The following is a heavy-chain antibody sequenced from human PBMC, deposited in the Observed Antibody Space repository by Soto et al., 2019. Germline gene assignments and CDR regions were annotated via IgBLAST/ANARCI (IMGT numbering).Heavy chain of an antibody. Sequence: GGSLRLSCAASAFTRSKFVMHWVRQAPGRGLEWVAVTSNDGSNTFYADSVKGRFTISRDNSKNTVYLQMNSLRAEDTAVYFCARNKGYSSKNYYDDSGPEVRYYGMDVWGQGTTVTVSS. CDR1: AFTRSKFV. D-gene: IGHD3-22*01. J-gene: IGHJ6*02. V-gene: IGHV3-30-3*01. CDR3: ARNKGYSSKNYYDDSGPEVRYYGMDV. CDR2: TSNDGSNT.